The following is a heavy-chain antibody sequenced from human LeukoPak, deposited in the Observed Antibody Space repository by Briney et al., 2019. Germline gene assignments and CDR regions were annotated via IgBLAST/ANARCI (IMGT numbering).Heavy chain of an antibody. CDR2: ISSSSSYI. J-gene: IGHJ4*02. CDR1: GFTFSSYS. CDR3: ARDEEKPDYVWGSPSEYFDY. D-gene: IGHD3-16*01. Sequence: GGSLRLSCAASGFTFSSYSMNWVRQAPGKGLEWVSSISSSSSYIYYADSVKGRFTISRDNAKSSLYLQMNSLRAEDTAVYYCARDEEKPDYVWGSPSEYFDYWGQGTLVTVSS. V-gene: IGHV3-21*01.